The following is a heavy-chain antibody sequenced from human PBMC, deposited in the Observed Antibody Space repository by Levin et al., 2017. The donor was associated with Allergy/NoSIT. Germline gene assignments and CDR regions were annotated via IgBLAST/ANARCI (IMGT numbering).Heavy chain of an antibody. CDR1: GFSLSTSGVG. J-gene: IGHJ3*02. V-gene: IGHV2-5*02. CDR2: IYWDDDK. CDR3: ARSSYYEGLVAFDS. Sequence: QTLSLTCTFSGFSLSTSGVGVGWIRQPPGKALEWLALIYWDDDKRYSPSLKSRLTITKDTSKNQVVLTMTNMDPVDTATYYCARSSYYEGLVAFDSWGQGTMVTVSS. D-gene: IGHD3-22*01.